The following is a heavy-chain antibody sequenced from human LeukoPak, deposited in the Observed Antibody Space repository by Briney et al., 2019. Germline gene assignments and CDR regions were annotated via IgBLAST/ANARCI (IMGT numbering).Heavy chain of an antibody. CDR2: ISSSSSYI. Sequence: PGGSLRLACAASGFTFSSYSMNWVRQAPGKGLGWVSSISSSSSYIYYAGSVKGRFTISRDSAKNSLYLQMNSLRAEDTAVYYCAPRGGHWGQGTLVTVSS. D-gene: IGHD3-16*01. J-gene: IGHJ4*02. CDR3: APRGGH. CDR1: GFTFSSYS. V-gene: IGHV3-21*01.